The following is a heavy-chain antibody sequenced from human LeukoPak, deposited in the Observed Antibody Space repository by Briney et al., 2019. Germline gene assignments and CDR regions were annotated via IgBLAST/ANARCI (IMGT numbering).Heavy chain of an antibody. D-gene: IGHD2-8*01. CDR1: GFTLSSYW. J-gene: IGHJ5*02. CDR3: ARVNGDYQNWFDP. V-gene: IGHV3-74*01. CDR2: INSDGSST. Sequence: PGGSLRLSCAASGFTLSSYWMHWVRQTPGKGLVWVSRINSDGSSTIYADSVKGRFTISRDNAKNSLYLQMNSLRAEDTAVYYCARVNGDYQNWFDPWGQGTLVTVSS.